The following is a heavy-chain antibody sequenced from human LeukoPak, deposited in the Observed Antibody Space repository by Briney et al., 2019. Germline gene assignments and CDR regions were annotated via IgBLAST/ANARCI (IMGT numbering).Heavy chain of an antibody. CDR2: ISSSGSTI. D-gene: IGHD1-26*01. V-gene: IGHV3-11*04. CDR1: GFTFSDYY. Sequence: GGSLRLSXAASGFTFSDYYMSWIRQAPGKGLEWVSYISSSGSTIYYADSVKGRFTISRDNAKNSLYLQMNSLRAEDTAVYYCLSGSYSFPSGYWGQGTLVTASS. J-gene: IGHJ4*02. CDR3: LSGSYSFPSGY.